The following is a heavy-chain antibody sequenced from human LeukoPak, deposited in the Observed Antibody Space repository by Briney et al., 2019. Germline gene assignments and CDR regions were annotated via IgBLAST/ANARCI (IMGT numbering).Heavy chain of an antibody. V-gene: IGHV1-8*01. CDR2: MNPNSGNT. Sequence: ASVKVSCKASGYTFTSYDINWVRQATGQGLEWMGWMNPNSGNTGYAQKFQGRVTITRNTSISTAYMELSSLRSEDTAVYYCARGQVYSSSWGDYYYGMDVWGQGTTVTVSS. D-gene: IGHD6-13*01. CDR3: ARGQVYSSSWGDYYYGMDV. J-gene: IGHJ6*02. CDR1: GYTFTSYD.